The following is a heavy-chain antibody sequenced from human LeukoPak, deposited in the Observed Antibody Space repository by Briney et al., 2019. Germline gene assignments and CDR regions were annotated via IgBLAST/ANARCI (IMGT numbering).Heavy chain of an antibody. CDR1: GGTFSSYA. CDR3: ARDRYLSNWNLFTLDY. D-gene: IGHD1-20*01. J-gene: IGHJ4*02. CDR2: IIPIFGTA. V-gene: IGHV1-69*13. Sequence: SVNVSCKASGGTFSSYAISWVRQAPGQGLEWMGGIIPIFGTANYAQKFQGRVTITADESTSTAYMELSSLRSEDTAVYYCARDRYLSNWNLFTLDYWGQGTLVTVSS.